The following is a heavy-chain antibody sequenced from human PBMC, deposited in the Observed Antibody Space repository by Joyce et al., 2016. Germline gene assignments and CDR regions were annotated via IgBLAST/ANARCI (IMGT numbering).Heavy chain of an antibody. CDR2: SSGSSDFI. D-gene: IGHD3-22*01. CDR3: ARGGDSSEFDF. V-gene: IGHV3-21*02. CDR1: GFNFNRTA. Sequence: EVQLEESGGGLVKPGGSLRLSCVASGFNFNRTAMNWVRQAPGKGLEWVSSSSGSSDFIYYAESLKGRLTISRDNAKNSLFLQINSLKAEDTALYYCARGGDSSEFDFWGQGTLVSVSS. J-gene: IGHJ4*02.